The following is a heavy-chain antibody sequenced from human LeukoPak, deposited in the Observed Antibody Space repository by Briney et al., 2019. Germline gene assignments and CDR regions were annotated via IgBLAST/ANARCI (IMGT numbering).Heavy chain of an antibody. CDR3: ARLRWLPNWFDP. Sequence: SETLSLTCAVYGGSSSGYYWSWIRQPPGKGLEWIGEINHSGSTNYNPSLKSRVTISVDTSKNQFSLKLSSVTAADTAVYYCARLRWLPNWFDPWGKGTLVTVSS. V-gene: IGHV4-34*01. CDR2: INHSGST. CDR1: GGSSSGYY. J-gene: IGHJ5*02. D-gene: IGHD4-23*01.